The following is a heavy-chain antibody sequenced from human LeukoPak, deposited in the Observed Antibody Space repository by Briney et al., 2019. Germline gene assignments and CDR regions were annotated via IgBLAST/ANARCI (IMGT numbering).Heavy chain of an antibody. D-gene: IGHD3-22*01. CDR1: GYTFTSYD. Sequence: ASVKVSCKASGYTFTSYDINWVRRATGQGLEWMGWMNPNSGNTGYAQKFQGRVTMTRNTSISTAYMELSSLRSEDTAVYYCARGTYYYDSSGYSAFGYWGQGTLVTVSS. CDR3: ARGTYYYDSSGYSAFGY. V-gene: IGHV1-8*01. J-gene: IGHJ4*02. CDR2: MNPNSGNT.